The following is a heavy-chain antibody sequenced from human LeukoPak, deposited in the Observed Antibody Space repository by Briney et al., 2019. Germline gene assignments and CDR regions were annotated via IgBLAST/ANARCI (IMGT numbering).Heavy chain of an antibody. J-gene: IGHJ5*01. Sequence: PSETLSLTCTVSGHSITSGYYWGWIRQPPGKGLEWIGNIYHSGTNYYNPSPKSRVTMSVDTSKNQFSLKLSSVTAADTAVYYCARDSGRSRYSDWFDPWGQGTLVTVSS. CDR2: IYHSGTN. CDR1: GHSITSGYY. CDR3: ARDSGRSRYSDWFDP. V-gene: IGHV4-38-2*02. D-gene: IGHD2-15*01.